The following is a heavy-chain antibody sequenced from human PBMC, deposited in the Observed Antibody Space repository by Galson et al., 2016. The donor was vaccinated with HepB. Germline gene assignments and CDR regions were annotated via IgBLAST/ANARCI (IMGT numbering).Heavy chain of an antibody. V-gene: IGHV3-72*01. CDR2: SRNTPSGYPI. J-gene: IGHJ4*02. CDR1: GFKFSDHD. Sequence: SLRLSCAGSGFKFSDHDMDWVRQAPGKGLEWLGRSRNTPSGYPIEYAASVKGRFTISRDDSRSSLYLQMDSLRTEDTAVYYCTRVFDYWGQGALVTVSS. CDR3: TRVFDY.